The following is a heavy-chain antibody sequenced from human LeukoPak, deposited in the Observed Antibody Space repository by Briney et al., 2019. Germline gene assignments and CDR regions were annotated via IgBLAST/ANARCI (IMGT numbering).Heavy chain of an antibody. V-gene: IGHV1-18*01. J-gene: IGHJ4*02. CDR1: GGTFSSYG. CDR3: ARTNTWIQLWFGYYFDY. CDR2: ISAYNGNT. Sequence: GSSVKVSCKASGGTFSSYGVSWVRQAPGQGLEWMGWISAYNGNTNYAQKLQGRVTMTTDTSTSTAYMELRSLRSDDTAVYYCARTNTWIQLWFGYYFDYWGQGTLVTVSS. D-gene: IGHD5-18*01.